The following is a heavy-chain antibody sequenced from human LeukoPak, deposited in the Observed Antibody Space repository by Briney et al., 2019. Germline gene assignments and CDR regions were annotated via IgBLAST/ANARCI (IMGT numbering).Heavy chain of an antibody. CDR2: ISSSGST. D-gene: IGHD3-10*01. V-gene: IGHV4-61*05. CDR3: ARAARNYYGSGTYYISWFDP. J-gene: IGHJ5*02. Sequence: PSETLSLTCTVSGGSISSSSYYWGWIRQPPGKGLEWIGRISSSGSTNCNPSLKSRVTISLDTSKNQFSLRLNSVTAADTAVYYCARAARNYYGSGTYYISWFDPWGQGTLVTVSS. CDR1: GGSISSSSYY.